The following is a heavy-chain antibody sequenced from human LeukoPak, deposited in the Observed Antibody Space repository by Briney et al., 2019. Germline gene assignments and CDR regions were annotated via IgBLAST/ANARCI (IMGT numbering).Heavy chain of an antibody. CDR1: GFTFSSYE. CDR3: ASVIVVVVAGQDDAFDI. Sequence: GGSLRLSCAASGFTFSSYEMNRVRQAPGKGLEWVSYISSSGSTIYYADSVKGRFTISRDNAKNSLYLQMNSLRAEDTAVYYCASVIVVVVAGQDDAFDIWGQGTMVTVSS. CDR2: ISSSGSTI. D-gene: IGHD2-15*01. V-gene: IGHV3-48*03. J-gene: IGHJ3*02.